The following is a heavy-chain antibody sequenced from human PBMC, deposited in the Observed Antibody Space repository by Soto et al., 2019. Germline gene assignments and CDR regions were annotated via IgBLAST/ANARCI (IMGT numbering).Heavy chain of an antibody. CDR3: AREGGAAAGRRAFNY. Sequence: SETLSLTCTVAGGSISSYYWSWIRQPPGKGLEWIGYIYYSGSTNYNPSLKSRVTISVDTSKNQFSLKVSSVTAADTAVYYCAREGGAAAGRRAFNYWGQGSLVTVSS. CDR1: GGSISSYY. J-gene: IGHJ4*02. D-gene: IGHD6-13*01. CDR2: IYYSGST. V-gene: IGHV4-59*01.